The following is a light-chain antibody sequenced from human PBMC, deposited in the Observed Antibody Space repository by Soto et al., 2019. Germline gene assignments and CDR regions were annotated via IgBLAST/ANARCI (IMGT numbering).Light chain of an antibody. CDR3: QQTYSELVYT. J-gene: IGKJ2*01. CDR1: QSIFNY. CDR2: AVS. Sequence: DIQMTQSPSSLSASVGDRVTITCRSSQSIFNYLNWYQQKPGKAPEVLIYAVSSLQIGVPSRFAGSGSGTDVTLTITDLRPEDYATYYCQQTYSELVYTFGRGTKLEIK. V-gene: IGKV1-39*01.